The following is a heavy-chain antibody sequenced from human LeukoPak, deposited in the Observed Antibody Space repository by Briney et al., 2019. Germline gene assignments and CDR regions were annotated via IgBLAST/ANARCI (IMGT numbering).Heavy chain of an antibody. CDR3: ARGGHTYYYDSSGYQVEY. V-gene: IGHV1-18*01. CDR1: GYTFTSYG. D-gene: IGHD3-22*01. J-gene: IGHJ4*02. Sequence: GASVKVSCKASGYTFTSYGISWVRQAPGQGLEWMGWISAYNGNTNYAQKLQGRVTMTTDTSTGTAYMELRSLRSDDTAVYYCARGGHTYYYDSSGYQVEYWGQGTLVTVSS. CDR2: ISAYNGNT.